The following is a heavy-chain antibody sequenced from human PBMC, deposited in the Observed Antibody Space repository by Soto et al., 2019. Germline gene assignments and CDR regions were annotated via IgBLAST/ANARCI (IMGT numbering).Heavy chain of an antibody. CDR2: IITVFGTT. J-gene: IGHJ6*02. Sequence: QVQLVQSGAEVKKPGSSVKVSCKASGVTFSKCSISWLRQAPGQGLEWMGGIITVFGTTYYEEKFQGRVTIIADGSTSTAYMELSSLRSADTAVSYCAKSYPYIFIGTPAGSHYYYAMDVWGQGTTVTVSS. D-gene: IGHD1-26*01. CDR1: GVTFSKCS. V-gene: IGHV1-69*01. CDR3: AKSYPYIFIGTPAGSHYYYAMDV.